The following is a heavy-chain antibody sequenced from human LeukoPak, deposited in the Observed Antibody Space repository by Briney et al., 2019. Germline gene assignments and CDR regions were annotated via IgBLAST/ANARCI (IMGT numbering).Heavy chain of an antibody. V-gene: IGHV3-30-3*01. J-gene: IGHJ3*02. CDR1: GFTFSSYA. CDR3: AREGQWLVSWGAFDI. CDR2: ISYDGSNK. Sequence: GGSLRLSCAASGFTFSSYAMHWVRQAPGKGLEWVAVISYDGSNKYYADSVKGRFTISRDNSKNTLYLQMNSLRAEDTAVYYCAREGQWLVSWGAFDIWGQGTMVTVSS. D-gene: IGHD6-19*01.